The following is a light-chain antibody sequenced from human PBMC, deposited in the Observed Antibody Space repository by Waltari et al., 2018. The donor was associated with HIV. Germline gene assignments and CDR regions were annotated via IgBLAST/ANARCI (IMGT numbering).Light chain of an antibody. V-gene: IGLV2-14*01. Sequence: QSALTQPASVSGSPGQSITISCTGTSSDVGGYNYVSWYQQHPGKAPKLMIYEVRNRPAGVSNRFAGSKAGNTASLTIYGLQAEDEADYYCSSYTSTSTVVFGGGTKLTVL. CDR2: EVR. CDR1: SSDVGGYNY. CDR3: SSYTSTSTVV. J-gene: IGLJ2*01.